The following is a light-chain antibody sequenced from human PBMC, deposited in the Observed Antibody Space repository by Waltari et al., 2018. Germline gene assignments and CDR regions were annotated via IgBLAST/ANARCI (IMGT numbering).Light chain of an antibody. J-gene: IGKJ4*01. CDR3: QQYYVWPPIT. Sequence: TQSPASLSVSPGDTVILSCRASPSVRTNLVWYQQKAGQAPRTLIYGASTRASGVPSRFSGSGSETDFTLIISSLQSEDAAVYFCQQYYVWPPITFGGGTKLEI. CDR1: PSVRTN. CDR2: GAS. V-gene: IGKV3-15*01.